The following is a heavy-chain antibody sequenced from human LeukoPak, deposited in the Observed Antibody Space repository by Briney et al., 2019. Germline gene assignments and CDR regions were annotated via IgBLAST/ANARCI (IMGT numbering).Heavy chain of an antibody. CDR1: GGSFSTYY. D-gene: IGHD4-23*01. Sequence: SETLSLTCAVYGGSFSTYYWNWIRQSPGKGLEWLGEINHTGTTNYNPSLKSRGTLSVDTSKNQFSLKLKSVTAADTAVYYCARDSRAIYGGNSIDYWGQGTLVTVSS. CDR2: INHTGTT. CDR3: ARDSRAIYGGNSIDY. V-gene: IGHV4-34*01. J-gene: IGHJ4*02.